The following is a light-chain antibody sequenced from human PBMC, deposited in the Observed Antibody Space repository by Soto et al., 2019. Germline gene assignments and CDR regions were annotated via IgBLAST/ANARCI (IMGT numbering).Light chain of an antibody. CDR2: DVS. CDR3: SSYTSISALV. Sequence: QSVLTQPASVSGSPGQSITISCTGTSSDVGGYNSVSWYQQHPGKVPKIMIYDVSIRPSGVPDRFSGSKSGNTASLTISGFQAEDEADYYCSSYTSISALVFGTGTKLTVL. CDR1: SSDVGGYNS. J-gene: IGLJ1*01. V-gene: IGLV2-14*01.